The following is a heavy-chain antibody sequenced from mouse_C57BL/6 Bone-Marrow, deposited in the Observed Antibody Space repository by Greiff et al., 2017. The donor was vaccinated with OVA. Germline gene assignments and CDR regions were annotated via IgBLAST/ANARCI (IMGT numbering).Heavy chain of an antibody. CDR1: GYTFTSYW. Sequence: VQLQQSGAELVRPGTSVKLSCKASGYTFTSYWMHWVKQRPGQGLEWIGVIDPSDSYTNYNQKFKGKATLTVDTSSSTAYMQLSSLTSEDSAVYYCARETTDFDYWGEGTTLTDSS. D-gene: IGHD1-1*01. CDR3: ARETTDFDY. CDR2: IDPSDSYT. J-gene: IGHJ2*01. V-gene: IGHV1-59*01.